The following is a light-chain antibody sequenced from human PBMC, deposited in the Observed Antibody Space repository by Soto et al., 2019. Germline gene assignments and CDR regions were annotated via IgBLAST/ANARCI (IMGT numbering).Light chain of an antibody. CDR1: STDVGGYNY. J-gene: IGLJ3*02. CDR3: SSYTSSSTRV. Sequence: QSALTQPASVSGSPGQSITISCTGTSTDVGGYNYVSWYQQHPGKAPKLMVFEVSNRPSGVSHRFAGSKSGNTASLTISGLQAEDEAVYYCSSYTSSSTRVFGGGTKVTVL. V-gene: IGLV2-14*01. CDR2: EVS.